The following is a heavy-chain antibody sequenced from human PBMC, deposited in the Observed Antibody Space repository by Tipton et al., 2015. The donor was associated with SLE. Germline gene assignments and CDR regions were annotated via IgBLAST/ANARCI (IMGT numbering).Heavy chain of an antibody. CDR3: AKDRLGELSFLTI. V-gene: IGHV3-9*01. Sequence: SLRLSCAASGFTFDNFAMHWVRQAPGKGLEWVSGISWNSGSLVYADSVKGRFTISRDNAKNSLYLQMSSLRPEDTALYYCAKDRLGELSFLTIWGLGTVVTVSS. CDR2: ISWNSGSL. CDR1: GFTFDNFA. J-gene: IGHJ3*02. D-gene: IGHD3-16*02.